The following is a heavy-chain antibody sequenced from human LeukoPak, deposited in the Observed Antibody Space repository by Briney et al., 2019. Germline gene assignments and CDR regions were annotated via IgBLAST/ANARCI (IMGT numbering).Heavy chain of an antibody. CDR1: GFTFGSYS. CDR2: ISSSSSTI. Sequence: GGSLRLSCAASGFTFGSYSMNWVRQAPGKGLEWVSYISSSSSTIYYADSVKGRFTISRDNAKNSLYLQMNSLRAEDTAVYYCARDNRYDYVWGSYSPTLDYWGQGTLVTVSS. D-gene: IGHD3-16*01. CDR3: ARDNRYDYVWGSYSPTLDY. J-gene: IGHJ4*02. V-gene: IGHV3-48*01.